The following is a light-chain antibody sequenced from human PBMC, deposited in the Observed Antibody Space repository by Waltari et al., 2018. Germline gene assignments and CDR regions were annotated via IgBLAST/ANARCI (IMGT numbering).Light chain of an antibody. CDR2: GNN. CDR3: QSYDSSLSGYV. J-gene: IGLJ1*01. V-gene: IGLV1-40*01. Sequence: QSVLTQPPSVSGAPGQRVTISCTGSRPNIGAGYDVPWYQQLPGTAPKLLIYGNNNRPSGVPDRFSGSKSGTSASLAITGLQAEDEADYYCQSYDSSLSGYVFETGTKVTVL. CDR1: RPNIGAGYD.